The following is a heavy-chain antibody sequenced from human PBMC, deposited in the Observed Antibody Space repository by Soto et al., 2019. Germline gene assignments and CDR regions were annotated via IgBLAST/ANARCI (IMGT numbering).Heavy chain of an antibody. V-gene: IGHV4-39*01. D-gene: IGHD3-16*01. J-gene: IGHJ6*02. CDR3: ARIMGYYYYGMDV. CDR2: IYYSGST. Sequence: SETLSRTCTVFGGSISSSSYYWGWIRQPPGKGLEWIGSIYYSGSTYYNPSLKSRVTISVDTSKNQFSLKLSSVTAADTAVYYCARIMGYYYYGMDVWGQGTTVTVSS. CDR1: GGSISSSSYY.